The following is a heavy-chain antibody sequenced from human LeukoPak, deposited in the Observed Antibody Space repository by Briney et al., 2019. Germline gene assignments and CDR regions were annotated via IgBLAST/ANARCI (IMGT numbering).Heavy chain of an antibody. CDR1: GFTFSRYA. CDR2: ISSNGGST. Sequence: PGGSLRLSCSASGFTFSRYAMHWVRQAPGKGLEYVSAISSNGGSTYYADSMKGRFTISRDNSKNTLYLQVNSLRAEDTAVYYCAREITMVRGVIDAIDYWGQGTLVTVSS. D-gene: IGHD3-10*01. CDR3: AREITMVRGVIDAIDY. J-gene: IGHJ4*02. V-gene: IGHV3-64*04.